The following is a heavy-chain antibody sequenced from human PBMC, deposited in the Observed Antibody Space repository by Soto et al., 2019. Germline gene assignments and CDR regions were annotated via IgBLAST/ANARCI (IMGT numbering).Heavy chain of an antibody. D-gene: IGHD3-9*01. J-gene: IGHJ4*01. V-gene: IGHV3-53*01. CDR1: GFTVTTNY. Sequence: GGSLRLSCLASGFTVTTNYMYWVRQAAGQGLEWLAVIYSGGDIHYADSVKGRFFISRDTSENTVYLRLSDLRAEDTAVYFCGSRIPGWVFDYWGQGTPVTVYS. CDR3: GSRIPGWVFDY. CDR2: IYSGGDI.